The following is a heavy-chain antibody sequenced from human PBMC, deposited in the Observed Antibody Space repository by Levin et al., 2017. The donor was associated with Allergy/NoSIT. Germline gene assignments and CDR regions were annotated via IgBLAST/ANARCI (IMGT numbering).Heavy chain of an antibody. J-gene: IGHJ4*02. V-gene: IGHV3-49*03. CDR1: GFTFGDYA. CDR2: IRRRAYGGTT. D-gene: IGHD2/OR15-2a*01. Sequence: PAGGSLRLSCTASGFTFGDYAMSWFRQAPGKGLEWVGFIRRRAYGGTTEYAASVKGRFTISRDDSKSIVYLQMSSLKTEDTAVYYCSSDEFGSNILHYAGDYWGQGTLVTVSS. CDR3: SSDEFGSNILHYAGDY.